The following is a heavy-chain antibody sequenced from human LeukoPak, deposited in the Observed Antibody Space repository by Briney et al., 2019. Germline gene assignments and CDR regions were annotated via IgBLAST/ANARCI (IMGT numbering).Heavy chain of an antibody. CDR3: AKYGNSGWVIDN. CDR1: GGSIGSDY. Sequence: SETLSLTCTVSGGSIGSDYWTWIRQPPGKGLEYIGYIYYTGGTNYNPSLKSRVTISVDTSKNQFSLKLSSVTAADTAVYFCAKYGNSGWVIDNWGQRTMVTVSS. V-gene: IGHV4-59*08. J-gene: IGHJ4*02. D-gene: IGHD6-19*01. CDR2: IYYTGGT.